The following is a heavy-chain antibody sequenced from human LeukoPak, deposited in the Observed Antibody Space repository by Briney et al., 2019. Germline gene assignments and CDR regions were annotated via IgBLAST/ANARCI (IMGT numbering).Heavy chain of an antibody. Sequence: GGSLRLSCAASGFTFSTYAMSWVRQAPEKGLEWVSAISGRGVSTSYADSVRGRFTISRDNSKNTLYLQMNSLRAEDTAVYYCARDFVVVPAAMSLYYWGQGTLVTVSS. CDR2: ISGRGVST. CDR3: ARDFVVVPAAMSLYY. J-gene: IGHJ4*02. CDR1: GFTFSTYA. V-gene: IGHV3-23*01. D-gene: IGHD2-2*01.